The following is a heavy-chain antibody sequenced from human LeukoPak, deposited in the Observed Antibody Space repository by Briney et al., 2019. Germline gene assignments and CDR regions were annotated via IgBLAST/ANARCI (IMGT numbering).Heavy chain of an antibody. V-gene: IGHV4-59*08. D-gene: IGHD3-22*01. Sequence: SETLSLTCTVSGGSISSYYWSWIRQPPGKGLEWIGYIYYSGSTNYNPSLKSRGTISVDTSKNQFSLKLSSVTAADTAVYYCARAGGYTYDAFDIWGQGTMVTVSS. CDR3: ARAGGYTYDAFDI. CDR2: IYYSGST. CDR1: GGSISSYY. J-gene: IGHJ3*02.